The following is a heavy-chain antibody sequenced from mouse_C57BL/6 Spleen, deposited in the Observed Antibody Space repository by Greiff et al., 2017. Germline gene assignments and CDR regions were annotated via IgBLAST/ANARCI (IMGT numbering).Heavy chain of an antibody. V-gene: IGHV1-80*01. Sequence: QVQLKQSGAELVKPGASVKISCKASGYAFSSYWMTWVKQRPGKGLEWIGQIYPGDGDTNYNGKFKGKATLTADKSSSTAYMQLSSLTSEDSAVYFCARGNYYGSRRYFDVWGTGTTVTVSS. CDR3: ARGNYYGSRRYFDV. CDR2: IYPGDGDT. D-gene: IGHD1-1*01. J-gene: IGHJ1*03. CDR1: GYAFSSYW.